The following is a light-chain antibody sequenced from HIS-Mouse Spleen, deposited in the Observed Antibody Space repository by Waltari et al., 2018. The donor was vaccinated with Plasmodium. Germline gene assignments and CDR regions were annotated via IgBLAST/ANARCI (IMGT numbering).Light chain of an antibody. J-gene: IGLJ3*02. V-gene: IGLV1-47*01. CDR3: AAWDDSLSGL. CDR2: RNN. Sequence: QSVLTQPPSASGTPGQRVTIPCSGSSSNIGSNYVYWYQPLPGTAPKLLIYRNNQRPSGVPDRFSGSKSGTSASLAISGLRSEDEADYYCAAWDDSLSGLFGGGTKLTVL. CDR1: SSNIGSNY.